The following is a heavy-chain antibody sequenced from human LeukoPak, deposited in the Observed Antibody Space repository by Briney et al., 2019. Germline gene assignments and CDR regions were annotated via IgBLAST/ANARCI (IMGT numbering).Heavy chain of an antibody. J-gene: IGHJ5*02. D-gene: IGHD6-19*01. CDR2: ISSSGSTI. Sequence: GGSLRLSCAASGFTFSSYSMNWVRQAPGKGLEWVSYISSSGSTIYYADSVKGRFTISRDNAKNSLYLQMNSLRAEDTAVYYCARSMVSSGWYRGNNWFDPWGQGTLVTVSS. V-gene: IGHV3-48*04. CDR1: GFTFSSYS. CDR3: ARSMVSSGWYRGNNWFDP.